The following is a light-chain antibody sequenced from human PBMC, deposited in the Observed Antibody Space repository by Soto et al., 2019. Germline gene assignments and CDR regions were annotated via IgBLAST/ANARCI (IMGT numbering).Light chain of an antibody. CDR3: QRSYSTPIT. J-gene: IGKJ5*01. V-gene: IGKV1-39*01. Sequence: DIQMTQSPSSLSASVGDRVTITCRASQSISSYLNWYQQKPGKAPRLLIYAASSLQSGVPSRFSGSGSGTDFTLTISSLQPEDFATYYCQRSYSTPITFGQGTRLEMK. CDR1: QSISSY. CDR2: AAS.